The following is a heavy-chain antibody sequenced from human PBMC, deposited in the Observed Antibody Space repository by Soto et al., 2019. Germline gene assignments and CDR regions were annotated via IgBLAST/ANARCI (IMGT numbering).Heavy chain of an antibody. Sequence: SETLSLTCTVSGGSISSGSSYWSWIRQSPGKGLEWIGYIYYSGTTYYNPSLKSRVSISLDTSKNQFSLKLSSVTAADTAIYYCASGHCSSSSCSYLDLWGRGTLVTVSS. CDR3: ASGHCSSSSCSYLDL. J-gene: IGHJ2*01. V-gene: IGHV4-31*03. D-gene: IGHD2-2*01. CDR1: GGSISSGSSY. CDR2: IYYSGTT.